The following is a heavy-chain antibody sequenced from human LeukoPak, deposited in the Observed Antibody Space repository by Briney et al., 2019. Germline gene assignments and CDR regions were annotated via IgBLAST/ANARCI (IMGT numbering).Heavy chain of an antibody. CDR3: AREEGVAGTGAYYFDY. CDR1: GGSISSSSSY. J-gene: IGHJ4*02. CDR2: IYYSGST. D-gene: IGHD6-19*01. V-gene: IGHV4-39*02. Sequence: SETLSLTCTVSGGSISSSSSYWGWIRQPPGKGLEWIGSIYYSGSTYYNPSLKSRVTISVDTSKNQFSLKLSSVTAADTAVYYCAREEGVAGTGAYYFDYWGQGTLVTVSS.